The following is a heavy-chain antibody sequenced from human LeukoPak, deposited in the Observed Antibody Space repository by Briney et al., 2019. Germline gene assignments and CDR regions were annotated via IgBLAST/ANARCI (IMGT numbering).Heavy chain of an antibody. Sequence: SETLSLTCTVSGASLSRYYWTWIRQPPGKGLEWIGYIHYSGSINYNASLKRRLAISVDTSKNQISMKLPSVTAADTAVYYCATYSDSDYTVFDSWGQGTLVSVSS. CDR3: ATYSDSDYTVFDS. CDR1: GASLSRYY. CDR2: IHYSGSI. J-gene: IGHJ4*02. V-gene: IGHV4-59*01. D-gene: IGHD1-26*01.